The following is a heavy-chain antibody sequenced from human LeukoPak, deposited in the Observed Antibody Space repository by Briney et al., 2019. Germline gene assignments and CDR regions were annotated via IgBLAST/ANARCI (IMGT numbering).Heavy chain of an antibody. CDR2: LSGGGEAT. V-gene: IGHV3-23*01. Sequence: GGSLRLSCATSGFTFTTYAMGWVRQAPGTGLEWVSALSGGGEATYYADSVKGRFTISRDNSKNTLSLQMNSLGAEDTAVYYCTGLSGTFGTTSRVLDSWGQGTQVTVS. CDR1: GFTFTTYA. CDR3: TGLSGTFGTTSRVLDS. D-gene: IGHD1-1*01. J-gene: IGHJ4*02.